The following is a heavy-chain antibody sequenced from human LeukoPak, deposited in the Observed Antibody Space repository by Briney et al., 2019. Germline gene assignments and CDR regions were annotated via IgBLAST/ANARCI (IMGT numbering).Heavy chain of an antibody. D-gene: IGHD2-15*01. Sequence: GGSLRLSCAASGFTFSSYEVNWVRQAPGKGLEWVSYISSSGSTIYYADSVKGRFTISRDNAKNSLYLQMNSLRAEDTAVYYCARVGRGYCSGGSCGKDAFDIWGQGTMVTVSS. CDR2: ISSSGSTI. J-gene: IGHJ3*02. CDR1: GFTFSSYE. CDR3: ARVGRGYCSGGSCGKDAFDI. V-gene: IGHV3-48*03.